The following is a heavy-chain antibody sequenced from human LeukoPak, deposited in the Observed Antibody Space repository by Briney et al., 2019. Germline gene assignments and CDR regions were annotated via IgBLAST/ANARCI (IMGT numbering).Heavy chain of an antibody. V-gene: IGHV3-13*01. CDR1: GFTFSSYD. J-gene: IGHJ4*02. D-gene: IGHD1-7*01. CDR3: ARGQTGTIPPTFDY. Sequence: GGSLRLSCAASGFTFSSYDMHWVRQATGKGLEWVSAIGTAGDTYYPGSVKGRFTISRENAKNSLYIQMNSLRAGDTAVYYCARGQTGTIPPTFDYWGQGTLVTVSS. CDR2: IGTAGDT.